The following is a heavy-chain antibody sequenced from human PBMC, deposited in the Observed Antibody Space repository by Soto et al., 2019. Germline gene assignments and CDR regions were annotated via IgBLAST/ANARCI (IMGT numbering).Heavy chain of an antibody. CDR3: ANTAFWSGYSVDY. D-gene: IGHD3-3*01. Sequence: SETLSLTCAVYGGSFSGYYWSWIRQPPGKGLEWIGEINHSGSTNYNPSLKSRVTISVDTSKNQFSLKLSSVTAADTAVYYCANTAFWSGYSVDYWGQGTLVTGSS. CDR2: INHSGST. J-gene: IGHJ4*02. V-gene: IGHV4-34*01. CDR1: GGSFSGYY.